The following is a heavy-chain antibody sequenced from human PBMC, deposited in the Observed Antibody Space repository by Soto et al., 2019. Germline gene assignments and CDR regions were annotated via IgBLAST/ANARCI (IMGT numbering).Heavy chain of an antibody. Sequence: SETLSLTCTVSGGSISSYFWGWIRQPPGRGLEWIGHIHYSGSTNYNPSLKSRVTISVDTSKNQVSLKLSSVTAADTAMYFCARQVGSAWPPYYYDMDVWGEGTTVSVSS. J-gene: IGHJ6*04. CDR1: GGSISSYF. CDR2: IHYSGST. CDR3: ARQVGSAWPPYYYDMDV. V-gene: IGHV4-59*08. D-gene: IGHD6-25*01.